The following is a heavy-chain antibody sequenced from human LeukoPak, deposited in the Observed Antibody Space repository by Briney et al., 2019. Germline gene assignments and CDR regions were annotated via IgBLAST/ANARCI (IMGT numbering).Heavy chain of an antibody. D-gene: IGHD3-3*01. Sequence: PSETLSLTCTVSGGSISSYYWSWIRQPPGKGLEWIGYIYYSGSTNYDPSLKSRVTISVDTSKNQFSLKLSSVTAADTAVYYCARRSIFGGPYYYYGMDVWGQGTTVTVSS. CDR2: IYYSGST. J-gene: IGHJ6*02. V-gene: IGHV4-59*01. CDR1: GGSISSYY. CDR3: ARRSIFGGPYYYYGMDV.